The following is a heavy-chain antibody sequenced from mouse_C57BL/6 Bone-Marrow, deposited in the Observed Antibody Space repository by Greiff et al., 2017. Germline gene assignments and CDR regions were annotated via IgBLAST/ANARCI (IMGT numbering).Heavy chain of an antibody. V-gene: IGHV2-9-1*01. D-gene: IGHD1-1*01. CDR2: IWTGGGT. J-gene: IGHJ3*01. CDR3: ASYGSSFAWFAY. CDR1: GFSLTSYA. Sequence: VKLVESGPGLVAPSQSLSITCTVSGFSLTSYAISWVRQPPGKGLEWLGVIWTGGGTNYNSAPNSRLSTSKDNSKSQVFLKMNSLQPDDTARYNCASYGSSFAWFAYWGQGTLVTVSA.